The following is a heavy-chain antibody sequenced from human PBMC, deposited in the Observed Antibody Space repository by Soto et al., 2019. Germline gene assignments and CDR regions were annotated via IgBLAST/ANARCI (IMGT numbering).Heavy chain of an antibody. CDR2: IIPIYGPT. V-gene: IGHV1-69*01. CDR3: ASGVFSDYGTYYFDY. J-gene: IGHJ4*02. Sequence: QGQLVQSGAEVKKSGSSVKVSCKASGGTFSSYAISWVRQAPGQGLEWMGGIIPIYGPTNYAQKFRGRVTITADESTSAAYMELSSLRSEDTAVYYCASGVFSDYGTYYFDYWGQGTLVIVSS. D-gene: IGHD4-17*01. CDR1: GGTFSSYA.